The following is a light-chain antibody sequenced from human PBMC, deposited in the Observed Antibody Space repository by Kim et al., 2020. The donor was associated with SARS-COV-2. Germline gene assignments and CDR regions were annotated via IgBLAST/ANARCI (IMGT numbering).Light chain of an antibody. CDR3: QQYGSSPYT. CDR2: GAS. V-gene: IGKV3-20*01. Sequence: EIVLTQSPGTLSLSPGERGTLSCRASQSVSSSYFAWYQQKPGQAPRLLIYGASSRATGIPDRFSGSGSGTDFTLTISRLEPEDFAVYYCQQYGSSPYTFGQETKLEI. J-gene: IGKJ2*01. CDR1: QSVSSSY.